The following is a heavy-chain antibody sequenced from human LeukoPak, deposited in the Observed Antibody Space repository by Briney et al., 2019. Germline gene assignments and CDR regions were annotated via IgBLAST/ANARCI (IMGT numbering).Heavy chain of an antibody. J-gene: IGHJ4*02. CDR2: INPNSGGT. CDR3: ARAGYCSGGSCYPNFDY. Sequence: ASVKVSCKASGYTFTGYYMHWVRQAPGQGLEWMGRINPNSGGTNYVQKFQGRVTMTRDTSISTAYMELSRLRSDDTAVYYCARAGYCSGGSCYPNFDYWGQGTLVTVSS. CDR1: GYTFTGYY. D-gene: IGHD2-15*01. V-gene: IGHV1-2*06.